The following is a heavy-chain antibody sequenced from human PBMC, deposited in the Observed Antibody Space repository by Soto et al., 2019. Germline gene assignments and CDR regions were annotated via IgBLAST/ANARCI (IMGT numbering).Heavy chain of an antibody. J-gene: IGHJ6*03. V-gene: IGHV3-9*01. CDR2: ISWNSGSI. Sequence: GGSLRLSCAASGFTFDDYAMHWARQAPGKGLEWVSGISWNSGSIGYADSVKGRFTISRDNAKNSLYLQMNSLRAEDTALYYCAKDKAIFGVGNMDVWGKGTTVTVSS. CDR3: AKDKAIFGVGNMDV. CDR1: GFTFDDYA. D-gene: IGHD3-3*01.